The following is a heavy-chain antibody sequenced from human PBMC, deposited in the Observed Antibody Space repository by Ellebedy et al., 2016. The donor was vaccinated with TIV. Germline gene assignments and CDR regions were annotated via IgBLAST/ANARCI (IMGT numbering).Heavy chain of an antibody. CDR2: IHYSGST. V-gene: IGHV4-59*08. D-gene: IGHD3-9*01. CDR3: AGTSVSDVLTGQPFDY. Sequence: MPSETLSLTCTVSGGSISGYYWSWIRQPPGKGLEWIGYIHYSGSTNYNPSLKSRVTISVDTSKNQFSLKLSSVTAADTAEYYCAGTSVSDVLTGQPFDYWGQGTQVTVSS. CDR1: GGSISGYY. J-gene: IGHJ4*02.